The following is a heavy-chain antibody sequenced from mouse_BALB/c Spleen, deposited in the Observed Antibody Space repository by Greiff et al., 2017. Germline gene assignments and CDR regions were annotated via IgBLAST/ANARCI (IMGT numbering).Heavy chain of an antibody. D-gene: IGHD1-1*01. CDR1: GFTFSDYY. CDR3: ARDRVVATSYAMDY. CDR2: ISDGGSYT. Sequence: EVKLEESGGGLVKPGGSLKLSCAASGFTFSDYYMYWVRQTPEKRLEWVATISDGGSYTYYPDSVKGRFTISRDNAKNNLYLQMSSLKSEDTAMYYCARDRVVATSYAMDYWGQGTSVTVSS. J-gene: IGHJ4*01. V-gene: IGHV5-4*02.